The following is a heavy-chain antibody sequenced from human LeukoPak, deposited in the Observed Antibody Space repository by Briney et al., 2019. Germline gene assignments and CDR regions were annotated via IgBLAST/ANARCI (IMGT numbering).Heavy chain of an antibody. J-gene: IGHJ4*02. D-gene: IGHD4-17*01. Sequence: SEALSLTCTVSGGSISSYYWSWIRQPPGKGLEWIGYIYYSGSTNYNPSLKSRVTISVDTSKNQFSLKLSSVTAADTAVYYCARSSPTYGDYGGVDYWGQGTLVTVSS. CDR3: ARSSPTYGDYGGVDY. CDR2: IYYSGST. CDR1: GGSISSYY. V-gene: IGHV4-59*08.